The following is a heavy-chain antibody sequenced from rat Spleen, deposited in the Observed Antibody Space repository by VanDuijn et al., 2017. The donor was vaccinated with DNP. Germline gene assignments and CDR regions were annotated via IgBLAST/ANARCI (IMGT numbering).Heavy chain of an antibody. CDR1: GFTFSDYN. V-gene: IGHV5-7*01. CDR3: ARQVWAFDY. D-gene: IGHD1-7*01. Sequence: EVQLVESGGGLVQPGRSLKLSCAASGFTFSDYNMAWVRQTPKKGLEWVATVSYDGSSTYYRDSVKGRFTISRDNAKNTLYLQMDSLRSEDTATYYCARQVWAFDYGGQGVMVTVSS. CDR2: VSYDGSST. J-gene: IGHJ2*01.